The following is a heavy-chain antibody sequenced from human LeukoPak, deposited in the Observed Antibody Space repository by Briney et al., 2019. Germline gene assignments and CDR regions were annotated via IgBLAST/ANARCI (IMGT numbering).Heavy chain of an antibody. CDR3: ARGVLAVAGIFDY. D-gene: IGHD6-19*01. V-gene: IGHV3-30-3*01. Sequence: GTSLRLSCAASEFTFSNYAMHWVRQAPGKGLEWVAVISYDGSNKHYADSVKGRFTISRDNSKNTLYLQTNSLRTDDTAVYYCARGVLAVAGIFDYWGQGTLVTVSS. J-gene: IGHJ4*02. CDR2: ISYDGSNK. CDR1: EFTFSNYA.